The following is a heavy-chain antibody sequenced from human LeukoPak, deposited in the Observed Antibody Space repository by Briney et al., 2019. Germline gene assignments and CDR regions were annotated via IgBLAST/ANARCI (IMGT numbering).Heavy chain of an antibody. CDR3: ARDRLGDYDNSGYYDK. CDR1: GFSLSNYG. D-gene: IGHD3-22*01. V-gene: IGHV3-33*01. CDR2: IWYDENSK. J-gene: IGHJ4*02. Sequence: QPGRSLRLSCAASGFSLSNYGMHWVRQAPGKGLEWVAVIWYDENSKFYADSVKGRFTISRDNSKNTLYLQMNSLRVEDTAVYYCARDRLGDYDNSGYYDKWGQGTLVTVSS.